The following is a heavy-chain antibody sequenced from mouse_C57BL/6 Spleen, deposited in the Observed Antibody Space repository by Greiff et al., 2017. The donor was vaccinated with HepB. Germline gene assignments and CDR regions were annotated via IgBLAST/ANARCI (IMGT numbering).Heavy chain of an antibody. J-gene: IGHJ2*01. CDR2: ISDGGSYT. V-gene: IGHV5-4*03. CDR1: GFTFSSYA. D-gene: IGHD1-1*01. Sequence: EVMLVESGGGLVKPGGSLKLSCAASGFTFSSYAMSWVRQTPEKRLEWVATISDGGSYTYYPDNVKGRFTISRDNAKNNLSLQMSHLKSEDTAMYYGARSPYYYGSSPDYWGQGTTLTVSS. CDR3: ARSPYYYGSSPDY.